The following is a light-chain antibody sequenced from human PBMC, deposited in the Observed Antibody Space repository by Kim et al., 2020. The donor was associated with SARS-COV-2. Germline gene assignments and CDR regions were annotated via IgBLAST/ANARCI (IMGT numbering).Light chain of an antibody. CDR2: GKN. CDR3: NSRDSGGLFRV. V-gene: IGLV3-19*01. J-gene: IGLJ1*01. Sequence: SSELTQDPAVSVALGQTVRITCQGDSLRTYSASWYQQKPGQAPVLVIYGKNNRPSGIPDRFSGSTSGDTASLTITGTQAEDEADYYCNSRDSGGLFRVFGTGTKVTVL. CDR1: SLRTYS.